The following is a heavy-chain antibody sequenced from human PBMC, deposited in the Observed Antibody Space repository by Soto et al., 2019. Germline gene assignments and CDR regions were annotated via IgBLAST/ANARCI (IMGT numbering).Heavy chain of an antibody. J-gene: IGHJ4*02. CDR2: TYFRSKRYN. CDR1: GDSVSSNSAA. Sequence: SQTLSLTCAISGDSVSSNSAAWNWIRQSPSRGLEWLGRTYFRSKRYNDYAVSVKSRITINPDTSKNQFSLQLNSVTPEDTAVDYCARDGSEIEYSSSWVFDYWGQGTLVTVSS. D-gene: IGHD6-6*01. V-gene: IGHV6-1*01. CDR3: ARDGSEIEYSSSWVFDY.